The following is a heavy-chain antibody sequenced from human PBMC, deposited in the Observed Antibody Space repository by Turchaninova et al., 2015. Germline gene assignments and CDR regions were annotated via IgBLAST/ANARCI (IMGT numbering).Heavy chain of an antibody. CDR2: ISISSSAM. D-gene: IGHD2-2*01. Sequence: VQEVASGGGLVKPGESLGRSVWASAFTFSTHSINLCLPAPGKGQDWVSSISISSSAMDYADSVKGRFTISRDNAKNSLYLQMNSLRAEDTAVYYCARGVVPAGMTYWYFDLWGRGTLVTVSS. J-gene: IGHJ2*01. CDR3: ARGVVPAGMTYWYFDL. CDR1: AFTFSTHS. V-gene: IGHV3-21*01.